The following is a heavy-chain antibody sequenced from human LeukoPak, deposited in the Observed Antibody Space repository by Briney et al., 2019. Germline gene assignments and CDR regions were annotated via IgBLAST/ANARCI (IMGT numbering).Heavy chain of an antibody. CDR2: ISYDGSNK. CDR3: ARDPVPVRGLNGGYFDY. J-gene: IGHJ4*02. CDR1: GFAFSSYA. V-gene: IGHV3-30*04. D-gene: IGHD3-10*01. Sequence: LRLSCAASGFAFSSYAMHWVRQAPGKGLEWVAVISYDGSNKYYADSVKGRFTISRDNSKNMVYLQMNSLRAEDTAVYYCARDPVPVRGLNGGYFDYWGQGTLVTVSS.